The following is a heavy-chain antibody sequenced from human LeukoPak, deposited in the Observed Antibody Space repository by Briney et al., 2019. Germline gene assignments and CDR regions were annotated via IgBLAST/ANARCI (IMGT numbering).Heavy chain of an antibody. J-gene: IGHJ6*02. CDR3: ARDRVVVTAMDYYYYGMDV. CDR1: GFTFSSHA. D-gene: IGHD2-21*02. V-gene: IGHV3-53*04. CDR2: IYSGGST. Sequence: GGSLRLSCAASGFTFSSHAMHWVRQAPGKGLEWVSVIYSGGSTYYADSVKGRFTISRHNSKNTLYLQMNSLRAEDTAVYYCARDRVVVTAMDYYYYGMDVWGQGTTVTVSS.